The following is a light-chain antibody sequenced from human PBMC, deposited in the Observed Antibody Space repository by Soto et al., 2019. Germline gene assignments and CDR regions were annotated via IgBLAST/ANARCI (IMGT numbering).Light chain of an antibody. CDR2: GAS. CDR1: QSVSSSY. CDR3: QQRSSRPPMYT. J-gene: IGKJ2*01. Sequence: EIVLTQSPGTLSLSPGERATLSGRASQSVSSSYVAWYQQKAGQAPRLLIYGASSRATGIPDRFSGSGSGTDFTLTISSIEPEDFAVYYCQQRSSRPPMYTFGQGTKVDI. V-gene: IGKV3D-20*02.